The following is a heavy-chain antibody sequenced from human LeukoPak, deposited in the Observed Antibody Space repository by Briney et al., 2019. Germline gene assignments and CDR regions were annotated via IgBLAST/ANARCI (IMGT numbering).Heavy chain of an antibody. V-gene: IGHV4-39*07. CDR3: ARGRLLWFGELLTNLYYYYGMDV. CDR2: INHSGST. Sequence: SETLSLTCTVSGGSISSSSYYWGWIRQPPGKGLEWIGEINHSGSTNYNPSLKSRVTISVDTSKNQFSLKLSSVTAADTAVYYCARGRLLWFGELLTNLYYYYGMDVWGQGTTVTVSS. D-gene: IGHD3-10*01. J-gene: IGHJ6*02. CDR1: GGSISSSSYY.